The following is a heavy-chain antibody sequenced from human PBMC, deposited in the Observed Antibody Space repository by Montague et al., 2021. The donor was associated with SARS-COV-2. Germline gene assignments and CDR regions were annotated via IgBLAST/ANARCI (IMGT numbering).Heavy chain of an antibody. Sequence: SLRLSCAASGFTFSTYWMTWVRQAPGKGLEWVANIKGDGSNKHFVDSVEGRFTISRDNAKNSLYLLMTNLRVDDTAVYYCVRDTTSFNSGIYYDAFDVWGQGTMVTASS. CDR3: VRDTTSFNSGIYYDAFDV. D-gene: IGHD1-26*01. J-gene: IGHJ3*01. V-gene: IGHV3-7*03. CDR1: GFTFSTYW. CDR2: IKGDGSNK.